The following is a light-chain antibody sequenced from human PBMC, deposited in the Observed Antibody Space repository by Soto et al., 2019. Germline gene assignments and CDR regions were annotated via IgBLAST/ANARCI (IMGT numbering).Light chain of an antibody. Sequence: IQLTQSPSSLSASVGDRVTITCRASQGISSYLAWYQQKPGKAPKLLIFAASTLQSGVPSRFSGGGSGTDSTLSISSLQPEDFATYYCLQLNSYPLTFGGGTKVEVK. J-gene: IGKJ4*01. CDR3: LQLNSYPLT. V-gene: IGKV1-9*01. CDR1: QGISSY. CDR2: AAS.